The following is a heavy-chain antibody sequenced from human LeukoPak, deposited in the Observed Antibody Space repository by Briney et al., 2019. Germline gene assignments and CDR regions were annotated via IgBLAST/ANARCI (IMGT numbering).Heavy chain of an antibody. CDR1: GFTFSRYG. Sequence: PGRSQRLSCAASGFTFSRYGMHWVRQAPGKGLEWVAVIWYDGSNKYYADSVKGRFTISRDNPKNTLYLQMNSLRAEDTAVYYCAREMDTGIRYYFDYWGQGTLVTVSS. CDR3: AREMDTGIRYYFDY. CDR2: IWYDGSNK. D-gene: IGHD5-18*01. V-gene: IGHV3-33*01. J-gene: IGHJ4*02.